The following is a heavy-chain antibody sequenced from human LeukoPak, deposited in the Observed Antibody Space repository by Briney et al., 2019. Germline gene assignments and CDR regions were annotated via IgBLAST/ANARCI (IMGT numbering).Heavy chain of an antibody. V-gene: IGHV3-9*01. CDR3: AKPPNTYDFWSGYRYYGMDV. Sequence: GGSLRLSCAASGFTFDDYAMHWVRQAPGKGLEWVSGISWNSGSIGYADSVKGRFTISRDNAKNSLYLQMNSLRVEDTAVYYCAKPPNTYDFWSGYRYYGMDVWDQGTTVTVSS. CDR1: GFTFDDYA. J-gene: IGHJ6*02. CDR2: ISWNSGSI. D-gene: IGHD3-3*01.